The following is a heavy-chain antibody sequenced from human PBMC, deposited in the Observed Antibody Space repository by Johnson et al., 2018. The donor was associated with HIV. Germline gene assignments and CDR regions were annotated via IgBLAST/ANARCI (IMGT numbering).Heavy chain of an antibody. Sequence: EVQLVESGGGLIQPGRSLRLSCTGSGVTFRKFAMGWVRRAPGTGLEWIAFITSTAAGGSTTYSAPVRGRFPIARDDSKSIAYLQMTSLKAEDTAVYYCISPERAAAGFLTWGQGAMVTVSS. CDR1: GVTFRKFA. V-gene: IGHV3-49*04. J-gene: IGHJ3*01. CDR3: ISPERAAAGFLT. CDR2: ITSTAAGGST. D-gene: IGHD6-13*01.